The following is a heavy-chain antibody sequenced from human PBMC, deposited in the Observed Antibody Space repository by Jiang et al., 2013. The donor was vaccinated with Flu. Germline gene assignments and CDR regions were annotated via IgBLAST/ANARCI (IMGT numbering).Heavy chain of an antibody. D-gene: IGHD3-22*01. CDR1: GGSISSSSYY. J-gene: IGHJ4*02. V-gene: IGHV4-39*01. CDR3: ARRNNYYDSSGYNDY. Sequence: GLVKPSETLSLTCTVSGGSISSSSYYWGWIRQPPGKGLEWIGSIYYSGSTYYNPSLKSRVTISVDTSKNQFSLKLSSVTAADTAVYYCARRNNYYDSSGYNDYWGQGTLVTVSS. CDR2: IYYSGST.